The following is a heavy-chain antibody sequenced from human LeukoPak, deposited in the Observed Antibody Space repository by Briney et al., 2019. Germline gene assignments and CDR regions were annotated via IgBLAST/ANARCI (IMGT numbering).Heavy chain of an antibody. D-gene: IGHD3-10*01. CDR1: GGSFSGYY. V-gene: IGHV4-59*01. CDR3: ARGTGLLWFRELLPYFDY. J-gene: IGHJ4*02. CDR2: IYYSGST. Sequence: SETLSLTCAVYGGSFSGYYWSWIRQPPGKGLEWIGYIYYSGSTNYNPSLKSRVTISVDTSKNQFSLKLSSVTAADTAVYYCARGTGLLWFRELLPYFDYWGQGTLVTVSS.